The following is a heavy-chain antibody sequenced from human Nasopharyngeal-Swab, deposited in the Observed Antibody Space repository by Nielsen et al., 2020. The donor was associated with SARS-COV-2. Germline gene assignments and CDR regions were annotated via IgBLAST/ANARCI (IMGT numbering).Heavy chain of an antibody. CDR1: GFTFSDYY. D-gene: IGHD1-1*01. CDR2: ISSSGSTI. CDR3: ARADLSTTGTTGYFDY. J-gene: IGHJ4*02. Sequence: GESLKISCAASGFTFSDYYMSWIRQAPGKGLEWVSYISSSGSTIYYADSVKGRFTISRDNAKNSLYLQMNSLRAEDTAVYYCARADLSTTGTTGYFDYWGQGTLVTVSS. V-gene: IGHV3-11*04.